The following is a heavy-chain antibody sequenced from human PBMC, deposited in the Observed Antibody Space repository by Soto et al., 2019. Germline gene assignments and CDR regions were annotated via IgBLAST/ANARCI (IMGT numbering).Heavy chain of an antibody. V-gene: IGHV4-59*08. CDR3: ARHETISNWFDP. J-gene: IGHJ5*02. CDR1: GGSISSYY. Sequence: PSETLSLTCTVSGGSISSYYWSWIRQPPGKGLEWIGYIYYSGSTNYNPSLKSRVTISVDTSKNQFSLKLSSVTAADTAVYYCARHETISNWFDPWGQGTLVTVSS. D-gene: IGHD3-9*01. CDR2: IYYSGST.